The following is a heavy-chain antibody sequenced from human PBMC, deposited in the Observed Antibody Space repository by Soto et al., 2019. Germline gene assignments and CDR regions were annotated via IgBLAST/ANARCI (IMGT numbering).Heavy chain of an antibody. CDR3: ARDGGVYDYSPFDY. CDR1: GGTFSSYA. CDR2: IIPILGSA. V-gene: IGHV1-69*12. D-gene: IGHD4-4*01. J-gene: IGHJ4*02. Sequence: QVQLVQSGAEVKKPGSSVKVCCKAYGGTFSSYAISWVRQAHGQGLEWMGEIIPILGSADYAQKFQGRVTITAQENTSAAYMKLSSLRSEDTAVYYCARDGGVYDYSPFDYWGQGTLVTVSS.